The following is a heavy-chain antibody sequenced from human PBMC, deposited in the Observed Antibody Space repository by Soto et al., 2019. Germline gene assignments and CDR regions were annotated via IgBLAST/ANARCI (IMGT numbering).Heavy chain of an antibody. V-gene: IGHV3-7*01. D-gene: IGHD6-19*01. CDR1: GFSLSDYW. J-gene: IGHJ4*02. CDR2: IKQDGSDR. Sequence: PGESLKISCAASGFSLSDYWMNWVRQAPGKGLEWVAIIKQDGSDRYYVDSVKGRFTISRDNAKNSLYLQMSSLRVEDTALYYCARGRGWLHDYWGQGTLVTVSS. CDR3: ARGRGWLHDY.